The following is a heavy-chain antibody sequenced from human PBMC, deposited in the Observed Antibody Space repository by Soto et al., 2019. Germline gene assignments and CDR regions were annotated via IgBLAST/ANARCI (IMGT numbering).Heavy chain of an antibody. D-gene: IGHD6-19*01. CDR1: GFTFSSYG. CDR2: ISFDGSNR. V-gene: IGHV3-33*01. CDR3: ARGAGLSQYNYYINV. J-gene: IGHJ6*03. Sequence: QVQLVESGGGVVQPGRSLRLSCAASGFTFSSYGMHWVRQAPGKGLEWVAIISFDGSNRYYADSVKGRFTISRDSSKNTLDLQVNSLRAEDTAVYYCARGAGLSQYNYYINVWGKGAPVTVSS.